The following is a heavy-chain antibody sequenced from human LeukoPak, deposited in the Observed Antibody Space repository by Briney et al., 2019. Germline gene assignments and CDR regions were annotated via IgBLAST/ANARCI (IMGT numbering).Heavy chain of an antibody. CDR3: ARDRNNYDSSGYFVY. CDR1: DFTFDVYG. Sequence: GGSLRLSCAASDFTFDVYGMSWVRQVPGKGLEWVSGINWNGDRIGYADSVKGRFTISRDNAKNSLYLQMNSLRAEDTAVYYCARDRNNYDSSGYFVYWGQGTLVTVCS. D-gene: IGHD3-22*01. CDR2: INWNGDRI. J-gene: IGHJ4*02. V-gene: IGHV3-20*04.